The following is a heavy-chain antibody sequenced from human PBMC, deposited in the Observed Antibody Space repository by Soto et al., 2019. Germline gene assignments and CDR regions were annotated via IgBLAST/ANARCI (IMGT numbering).Heavy chain of an antibody. V-gene: IGHV4-59*01. J-gene: IGHJ4*02. Sequence: PSETLSLTCTVSGGSISSYYWSWIRQPPGKGLEWIGYIYYSGSTNYNPSLKSRVTISVDTSKNQFSLKLSSVTAADTAVYYCAREETVYSSSSGDFVYWGQGTLVTVSS. CDR1: GGSISSYY. CDR3: AREETVYSSSSGDFVY. D-gene: IGHD6-6*01. CDR2: IYYSGST.